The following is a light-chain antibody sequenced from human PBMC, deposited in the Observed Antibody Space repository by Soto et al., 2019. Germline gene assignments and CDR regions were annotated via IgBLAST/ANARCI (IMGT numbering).Light chain of an antibody. V-gene: IGLV1-51*01. CDR3: GAWDTSLSTVV. Sequence: QSVLTQPPSVSAAPGQKVTISCSGSSSNIGNNYVSWYQHLPGTAPKLLIYDNSKRPSGIPDRFSGSKSGTSATLGITGLKTGDEADYYCGAWDTSLSTVVFGGGTKLTVL. J-gene: IGLJ3*02. CDR1: SSNIGNNY. CDR2: DNS.